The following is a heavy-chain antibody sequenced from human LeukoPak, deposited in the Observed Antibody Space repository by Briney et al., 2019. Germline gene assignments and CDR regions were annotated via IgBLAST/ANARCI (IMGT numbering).Heavy chain of an antibody. CDR1: GFNFGSYD. CDR3: AKRVNGAFDI. Sequence: GGSLRLSCAASGFNFGSYDMNWVRQAPGKGLEYVSTINTDGSNTWYADSVKGRLTISRDNSKSTVFLQMNNLRHEDTATYYCAKRVNGAFDIWGQGTMVSVSS. CDR2: INTDGSNT. J-gene: IGHJ3*02. V-gene: IGHV3-23*01.